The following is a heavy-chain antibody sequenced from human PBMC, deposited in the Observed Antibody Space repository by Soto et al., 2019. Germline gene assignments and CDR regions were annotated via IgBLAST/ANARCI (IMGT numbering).Heavy chain of an antibody. D-gene: IGHD6-19*01. V-gene: IGHV1-18*01. CDR3: VRFASSGWYTGGY. Sequence: QIQLVQSGAEVKKPGASVKVPCKTSGYTFTNYDIGWVRQAPGQGLEWMGWISPYSGNTNYAQKLQDRVTMTTDTSTRTAYMDLRSLRSDDTAMYYCVRFASSGWYTGGYWGQGTLVTVSS. J-gene: IGHJ4*02. CDR1: GYTFTNYD. CDR2: ISPYSGNT.